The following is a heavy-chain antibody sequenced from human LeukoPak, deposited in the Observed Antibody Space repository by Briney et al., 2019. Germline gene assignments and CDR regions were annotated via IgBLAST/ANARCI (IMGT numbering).Heavy chain of an antibody. CDR2: INPNSGGT. Sequence: ASVKVSCKASGYTFTGYYMHWVRQAPGQGLEWMGWINPNSGGTNYAQKFQGRVTMTRDTSISTAYMELRSLRSDDTAVYYCARDLTDMTTVTTSRGDYWGQGTLVTVSS. V-gene: IGHV1-2*02. D-gene: IGHD4-17*01. CDR3: ARDLTDMTTVTTSRGDY. CDR1: GYTFTGYY. J-gene: IGHJ4*02.